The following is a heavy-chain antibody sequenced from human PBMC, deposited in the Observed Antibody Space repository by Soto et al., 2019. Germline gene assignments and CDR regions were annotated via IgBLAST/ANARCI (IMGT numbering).Heavy chain of an antibody. CDR2: MNQDGGEK. V-gene: IGHV3-7*01. CDR1: GFTFSTYW. J-gene: IGHJ4*02. Sequence: GGSLRLSCAASGFTFSTYWMTWFRQAPGKGLEWVADMNQDGGEKYYVDAVKGRFTISRDNAKTSLYLQMNSLRVEDTAVYYCARGNTAPADYWGQGTLVTVSS. CDR3: ARGNTAPADY.